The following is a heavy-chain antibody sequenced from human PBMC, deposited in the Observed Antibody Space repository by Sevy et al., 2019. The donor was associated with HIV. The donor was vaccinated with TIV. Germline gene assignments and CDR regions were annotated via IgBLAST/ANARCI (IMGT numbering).Heavy chain of an antibody. CDR2: ISAYNGHT. CDR1: GYTLTGYG. V-gene: IGHV1-18*01. CDR3: ARDGAAVAGGIDY. D-gene: IGHD6-19*01. Sequence: ASVKVSCKASGYTLTGYGISWVRQAPGQGLEWMGWISAYNGHTNYAQKLQGRVTMTTDRSTSTAYMELRGLRSDDTAVYYCARDGAAVAGGIDYWGQGTLVTVSS. J-gene: IGHJ4*02.